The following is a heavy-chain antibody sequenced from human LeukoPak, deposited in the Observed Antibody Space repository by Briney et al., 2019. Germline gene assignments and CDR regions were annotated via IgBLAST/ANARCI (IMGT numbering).Heavy chain of an antibody. J-gene: IGHJ4*02. V-gene: IGHV4-59*01. D-gene: IGHD3-22*01. Sequence: SETLSLTCTVSGGSISSYFWSWIRQPPGKGLEWIGYIYYGGSTNYNPSLKSPVTISVDTSMNQFSLKLISVTAADTAVYYCARARTGPNYYDSSGYPYYFDYWGQGTLVTVSS. CDR1: GGSISSYF. CDR2: IYYGGST. CDR3: ARARTGPNYYDSSGYPYYFDY.